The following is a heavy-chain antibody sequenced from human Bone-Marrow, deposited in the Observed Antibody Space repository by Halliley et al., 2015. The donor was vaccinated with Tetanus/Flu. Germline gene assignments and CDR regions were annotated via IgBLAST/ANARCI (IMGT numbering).Heavy chain of an antibody. J-gene: IGHJ4*02. D-gene: IGHD2-8*02. V-gene: IGHV3-43*02. CDR2: ITGDGSTT. CDR3: SKAGTSTGWAFGN. Sequence: VSLITGDGSTTHYADSVKGRFTISRDTSKGSLYLQMNSLRTEDTALYYCSKAGTSTGWAFGNWGQGTLVTVSS.